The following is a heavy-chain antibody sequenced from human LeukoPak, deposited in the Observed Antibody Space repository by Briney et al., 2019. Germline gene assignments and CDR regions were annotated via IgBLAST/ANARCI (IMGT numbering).Heavy chain of an antibody. CDR3: ARGTGGYSYGNDALDI. CDR2: INTDGSSI. Sequence: GGFLRLSCAASGFTFSSYWMHWVRQAPGKGLVWVSRINTDGSSINYADPVKGRFTISRDNAKNTLYLQMNSLRAEDTAVYYCARGTGGYSYGNDALDIWGQGTMVTVPS. D-gene: IGHD5-18*01. CDR1: GFTFSSYW. V-gene: IGHV3-74*01. J-gene: IGHJ3*02.